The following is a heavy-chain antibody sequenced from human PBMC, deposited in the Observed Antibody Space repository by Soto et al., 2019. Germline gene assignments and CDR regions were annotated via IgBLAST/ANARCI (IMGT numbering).Heavy chain of an antibody. D-gene: IGHD3-10*01. V-gene: IGHV3-23*01. CDR3: AKDFGTFDY. CDR1: GFSFAGFA. J-gene: IGHJ4*02. CDR2: ISGSGDTT. Sequence: GGSLRLSCAASGFSFAGFAMTWVRQAPGKGLEWVSTISGSGDTTYYADSVKGRFTISRDNSKNTVYLQMNRLRAEDTALYYCAKDFGTFDYWGQGTLVTVSS.